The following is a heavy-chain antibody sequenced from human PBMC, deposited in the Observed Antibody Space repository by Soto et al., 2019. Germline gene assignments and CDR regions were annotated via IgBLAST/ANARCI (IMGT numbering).Heavy chain of an antibody. J-gene: IGHJ3*01. CDR1: GYTFTSYA. V-gene: IGHV1-3*01. CDR3: ARDPNSKYYYDSSGTFDV. Sequence: ASVKVSCKASGYTFTSYAMHWVRQAPGQRLEWMGWINAGNGNTKYSQKFQGRVTITRDTSASTAYMELSSLRSEDTAVYYCARDPNSKYYYDSSGTFDVWGQGTMVT. CDR2: INAGNGNT. D-gene: IGHD3-22*01.